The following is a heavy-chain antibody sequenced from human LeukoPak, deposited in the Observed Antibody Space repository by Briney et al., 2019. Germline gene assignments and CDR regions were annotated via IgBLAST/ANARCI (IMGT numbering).Heavy chain of an antibody. CDR2: INTHNGGT. CDR1: GYRFTDFY. CDR3: ARDHDYEGLKGNY. D-gene: IGHD3-10*01. J-gene: IGHJ1*01. Sequence: GASVKVSCKPSGYRFTDFYIHWVRQAPGQGLEYMGRINTHNGGTVYVKKFQGRHSMTTDTSIGAAYMELQSLRSDDTAVYYCARDHDYEGLKGNYWGRGTMVTVTS. V-gene: IGHV1-2*06.